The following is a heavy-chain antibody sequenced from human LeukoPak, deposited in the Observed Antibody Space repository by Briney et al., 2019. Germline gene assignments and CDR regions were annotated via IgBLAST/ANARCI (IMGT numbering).Heavy chain of an antibody. D-gene: IGHD6-25*01. Sequence: GGSLRLSCAASGFTFSSYWMHWVRQAPGKGLEWVANIKQDGSEKYYVDSVKGRFTISRDNTKNSLYLRISGLRAEDTAVYYCARDRRGNTLGYWGQGTLVTVSS. J-gene: IGHJ4*02. CDR2: IKQDGSEK. CDR3: ARDRRGNTLGY. V-gene: IGHV3-7*04. CDR1: GFTFSSYW.